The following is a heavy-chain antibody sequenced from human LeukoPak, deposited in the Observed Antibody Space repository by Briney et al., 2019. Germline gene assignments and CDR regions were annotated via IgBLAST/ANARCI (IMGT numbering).Heavy chain of an antibody. CDR3: ARGTPVAGTTDYFDY. CDR2: INPSGGST. D-gene: IGHD6-19*01. CDR1: GYTFTSYY. J-gene: IGHJ4*02. Sequence: ASVKVSCKASGYTFTSYYMHWVRQAPGQGLEWMGIINPSGGSTSYAQKFQGRVTMTRDTSTSTVYMELSSLRSEDTAVYYCARGTPVAGTTDYFDYWGQGTLVTVSS. V-gene: IGHV1-46*01.